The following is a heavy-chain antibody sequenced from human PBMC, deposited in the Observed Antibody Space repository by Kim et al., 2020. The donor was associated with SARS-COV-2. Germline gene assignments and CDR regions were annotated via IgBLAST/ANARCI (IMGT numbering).Heavy chain of an antibody. CDR3: ARLRQGICSHFDF. Sequence: SNPSIKSRATVSVDTSKNQFSLKLISITAADTAVYYCARLRQGICSHFDFWGQGILVTVSS. J-gene: IGHJ4*02. D-gene: IGHD2-15*01. V-gene: IGHV4-39*01.